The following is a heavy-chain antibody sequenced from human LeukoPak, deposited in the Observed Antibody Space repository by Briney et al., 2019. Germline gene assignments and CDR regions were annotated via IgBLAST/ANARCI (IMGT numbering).Heavy chain of an antibody. CDR3: ARAHGYSYPNGFDY. Sequence: GSLRLSCAASGFTFSSYAMHWVRQAPGKGLEWVAVISYDGSNKYYADSVKGRFTISRDNSKNTLYLQMNSLRAEDTAVYYCARAHGYSYPNGFDYWGQGTLVTVSS. CDR2: ISYDGSNK. CDR1: GFTFSSYA. D-gene: IGHD5-18*01. V-gene: IGHV3-30-3*01. J-gene: IGHJ4*02.